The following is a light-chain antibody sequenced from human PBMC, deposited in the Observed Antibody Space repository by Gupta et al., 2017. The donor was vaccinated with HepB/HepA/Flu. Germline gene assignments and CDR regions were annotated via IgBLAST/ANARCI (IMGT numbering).Light chain of an antibody. CDR2: DTS. CDR3: QQRSYFVT. J-gene: IGKJ3*01. V-gene: IGKV3-11*01. Sequence: EIVLTQSPATQPLSPGERATLSFRASQSVGNYLAWYQQKHGQAPRLLIYDTSSRATGITGRFIGSGSGTDFTITINSLEPEDFAVYYCQQRSYFVTFGPGTKVDIK. CDR1: QSVGNY.